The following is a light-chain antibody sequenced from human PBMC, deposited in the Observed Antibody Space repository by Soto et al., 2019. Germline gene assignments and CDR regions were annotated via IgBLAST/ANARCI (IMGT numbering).Light chain of an antibody. CDR2: GAS. CDR1: QSVSSSY. Sequence: EIVLTQSPGTLSLSPGERATLSCRASQSVSSSYLAWYQQKPGQAPRLLIYGASSRATAIPDRFSGSGSGTELTITISRLEPEDFAVYYCQQYGSSPPYTFGQGTKLEIK. J-gene: IGKJ2*01. CDR3: QQYGSSPPYT. V-gene: IGKV3-20*01.